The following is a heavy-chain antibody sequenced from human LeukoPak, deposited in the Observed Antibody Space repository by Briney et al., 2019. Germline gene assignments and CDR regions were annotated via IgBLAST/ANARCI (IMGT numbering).Heavy chain of an antibody. CDR1: GFTFSSYA. J-gene: IGHJ4*02. D-gene: IGHD3-10*01. CDR3: AKVFYGSGSYLPSDFDY. CDR2: ISGSGGST. Sequence: GGSLRLSCAASGFTFSSYAVSWVRQAPGKGLEWVSAISGSGGSTYYADSVKGRFTISRDNSKNTLYLQMNSLRAEDTAVYYCAKVFYGSGSYLPSDFDYWGQGTLVTVSS. V-gene: IGHV3-23*01.